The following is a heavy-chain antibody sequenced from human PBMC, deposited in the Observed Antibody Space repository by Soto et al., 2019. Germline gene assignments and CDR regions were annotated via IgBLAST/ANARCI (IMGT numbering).Heavy chain of an antibody. D-gene: IGHD3-10*01. V-gene: IGHV1-18*01. CDR3: XREXVRGVGSDY. CDR1: GYTFTSYG. CDR2: ISTYNGNT. J-gene: IGHJ4*02. Sequence: QVQLVQSGAEVKKPGASVKVSCKASGYTFTSYGISWVRQAPGQGLEWMGWISTYNGNTKYAQKLQGRVTMTTDTXTXXXYXEXXXXXXXDXAVFYCXREXVRGVGSDYWGQGTLVTVSS.